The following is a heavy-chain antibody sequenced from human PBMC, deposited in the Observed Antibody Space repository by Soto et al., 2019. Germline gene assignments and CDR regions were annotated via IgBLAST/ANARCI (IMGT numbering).Heavy chain of an antibody. CDR1: GGTFSSYA. Sequence: GASVKVSCKASGGTFSSYAISWVRQAPGQGLEWMGGIIPIFGTANYAQKFQGRVTITADESTSTAYMELSSLRSEDTAVYYCARVLAVAGSEGHNWFDPWGQGTLVTVSS. CDR3: ARVLAVAGSEGHNWFDP. CDR2: IIPIFGTA. D-gene: IGHD6-19*01. J-gene: IGHJ5*02. V-gene: IGHV1-69*13.